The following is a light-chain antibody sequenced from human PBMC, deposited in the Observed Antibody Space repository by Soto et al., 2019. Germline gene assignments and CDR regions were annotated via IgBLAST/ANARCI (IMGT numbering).Light chain of an antibody. CDR1: QSVSSD. J-gene: IGKJ1*01. CDR3: QQYNTWHPKMA. V-gene: IGKV3-15*01. CDR2: GAS. Sequence: VVTQSPATLSVSPEETATLSCRASQSVSSDLAWYQQRPGQAPRLLIYGASTRATGIPARFRGSGSGTEFRLTISSLQSEDFATYYCQQYNTWHPKMAFGRGTKVDIK.